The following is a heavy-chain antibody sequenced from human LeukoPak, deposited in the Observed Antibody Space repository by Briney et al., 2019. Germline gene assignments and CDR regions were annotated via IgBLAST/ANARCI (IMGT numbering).Heavy chain of an antibody. Sequence: GGSLRLTCAASGFGFTFTNYWVSWVRQAPGMGLEWVATINRDGSERYYADAVKGRFTISRDTAKDSMYLQMNSLRAEDTAVYYCVYSTLTNWGQGTLVTVSS. CDR1: GFGFTFTNYW. CDR2: INRDGSER. V-gene: IGHV3-7*01. J-gene: IGHJ4*02. CDR3: VYSTLTN. D-gene: IGHD2-15*01.